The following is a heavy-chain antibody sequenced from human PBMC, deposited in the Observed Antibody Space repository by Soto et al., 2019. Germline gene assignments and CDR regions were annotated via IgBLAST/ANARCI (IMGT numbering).Heavy chain of an antibody. CDR3: ARGGGSYYATGNFDY. V-gene: IGHV4-31*03. J-gene: IGHJ4*02. D-gene: IGHD1-26*01. CDR1: GGSISSGGYY. CDR2: IYYSGST. Sequence: QVQLQESGPGLVKPSQTLSLTCTVSGGSISSGGYYWSWIRQHPGKGLEWIGYIYYSGSTYYNPSLQRRFTISVDTSKNQFSLELSSATAADTAVYYCARGGGSYYATGNFDYWGQGTLVTVSS.